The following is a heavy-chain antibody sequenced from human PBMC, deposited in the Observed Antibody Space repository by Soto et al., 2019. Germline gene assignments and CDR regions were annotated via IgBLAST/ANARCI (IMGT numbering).Heavy chain of an antibody. V-gene: IGHV1-69*02. Sequence: QVQLVQSGAEVKKPGSSVKVSCKASGGTFSSYTISWVRQAPGQGLEWMGRIIPILGIANYAQKFQGRVTITADKSTSTAYIELSRLRVEDTAVYCCARSGVAATENWFDPWGQGTLFNVSS. D-gene: IGHD2-15*01. CDR1: GGTFSSYT. CDR3: ARSGVAATENWFDP. CDR2: IIPILGIA. J-gene: IGHJ5*02.